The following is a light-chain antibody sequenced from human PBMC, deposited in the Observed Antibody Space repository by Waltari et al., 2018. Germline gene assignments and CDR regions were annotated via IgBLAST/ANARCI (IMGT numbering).Light chain of an antibody. J-gene: IGLJ2*01. CDR3: SSYSTSSTLVV. Sequence: QSALTQPASVSGSPGQSITISCTGTSGDIGGYNYVSWYQHHPGKVPKLIIFEVSDRPSGVSNRFAGSQSGNTASLTISGLQAEDEADYYCSSYSTSSTLVVFGGGTKLTVL. CDR2: EVS. V-gene: IGLV2-14*01. CDR1: SGDIGGYNY.